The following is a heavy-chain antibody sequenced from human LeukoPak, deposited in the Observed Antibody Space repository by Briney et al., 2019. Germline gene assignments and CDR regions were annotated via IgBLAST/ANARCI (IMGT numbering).Heavy chain of an antibody. J-gene: IGHJ6*02. CDR1: GFNVSSTY. V-gene: IGHV3-74*01. CDR3: ARDYYYGMDV. Sequence: GGSLRLSCVASGFNVSSTYMNWVRQAPGKGLEWVSRINPDGITTTYADSVKGRFTISRDNAKNTLFLQMNSLRAEDTAVYYCARDYYYGMDVWGQGTTITVSS. CDR2: INPDGITT.